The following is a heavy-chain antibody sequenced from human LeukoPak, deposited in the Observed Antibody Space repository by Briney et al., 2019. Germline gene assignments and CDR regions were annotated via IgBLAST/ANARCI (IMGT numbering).Heavy chain of an antibody. CDR3: ARESGYCGGDCYRAPFDY. V-gene: IGHV4-34*01. J-gene: IGHJ4*02. CDR1: GFTFDDYG. Sequence: GSLRLSCAASGFTFDDYGMSWIRQPPGKGLEWIGEINHSGSTNYNPSLKSRVTISVDTSKNQFSLKLSSVTAADTAVYYCARESGYCGGDCYRAPFDYWGQGTLVTVSS. D-gene: IGHD2-21*01. CDR2: INHSGST.